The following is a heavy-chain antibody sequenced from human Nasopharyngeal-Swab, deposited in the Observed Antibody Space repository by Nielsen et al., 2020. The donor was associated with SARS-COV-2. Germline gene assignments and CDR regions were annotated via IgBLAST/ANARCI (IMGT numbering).Heavy chain of an antibody. D-gene: IGHD6-19*01. CDR3: ARTSLGAVAVPTWDY. CDR2: IDWDDDK. Sequence: PTLVKPTQTLTLTCTFPGFSLSTSGMCVSWIRQPPGKALEWLARIDWDDDKYYSTSLKTRLTISKDTSKNQVVLTMTNMDPVDTATYYCARTSLGAVAVPTWDYWGQGTLVTVSS. CDR1: GFSLSTSGMC. V-gene: IGHV2-70*11. J-gene: IGHJ4*02.